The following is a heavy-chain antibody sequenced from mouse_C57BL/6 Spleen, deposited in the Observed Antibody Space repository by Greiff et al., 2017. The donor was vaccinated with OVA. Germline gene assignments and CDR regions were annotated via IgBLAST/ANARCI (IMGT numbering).Heavy chain of an antibody. CDR3: AREEDSYFDY. Sequence: QVQLQQPGAELVRPGTSVKLSCKASGYTFTSYWMHWVKQRPGQGLEWIGVIDPSDSYTNYNQKFKGKATLTVDTSSSTAYMQLSSLTSEDSAVYYCAREEDSYFDYWGQGTTLTVSS. CDR1: GYTFTSYW. CDR2: IDPSDSYT. J-gene: IGHJ2*01. V-gene: IGHV1-59*01.